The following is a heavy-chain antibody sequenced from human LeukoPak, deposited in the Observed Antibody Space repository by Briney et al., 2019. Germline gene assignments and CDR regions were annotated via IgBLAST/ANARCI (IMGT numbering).Heavy chain of an antibody. CDR3: AREKTACGGDCYDS. CDR2: ISSSGTPI. J-gene: IGHJ4*02. CDR1: GFTFSSYE. V-gene: IGHV3-48*03. Sequence: GGSLRLSCAASGFTFSSYELNWVRQAPGKGLEWVSYISSSGTPIHYADSVKGRFTISRDNAKNSLFLQMNSLRAEDTAVYYCAREKTACGGDCYDSWGQGTLVTVSS. D-gene: IGHD2-21*01.